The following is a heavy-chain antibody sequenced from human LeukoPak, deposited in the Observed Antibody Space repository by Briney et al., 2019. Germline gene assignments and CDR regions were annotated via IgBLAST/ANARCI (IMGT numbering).Heavy chain of an antibody. D-gene: IGHD1-26*01. Sequence: PGGSLRLSCAASGFSFSDYYMMWIRQAPGKGLEWVSYISSGGSYTNYEDSVKGRFTISRDNAKNSLYLQMNSLRVEDTAVYYCARDSGSYHIDFWGQGTLVTFSS. CDR3: ARDSGSYHIDF. CDR2: ISSGGSYT. V-gene: IGHV3-11*06. J-gene: IGHJ4*02. CDR1: GFSFSDYY.